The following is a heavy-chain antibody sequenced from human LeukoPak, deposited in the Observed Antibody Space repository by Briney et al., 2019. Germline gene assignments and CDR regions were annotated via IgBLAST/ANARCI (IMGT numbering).Heavy chain of an antibody. CDR2: ISSSGSSI. Sequence: PGGSLRLSCAASGFTFSSYEMNWLRQAPGKGLEWVSYISSSGSSIYYADSVKGRFTISRDNAKNSLYLQMNSLRAEDTAIYYCARGYGYYNYWGQGTLVTVSS. CDR3: ARGYGYYNY. V-gene: IGHV3-48*03. D-gene: IGHD3-3*01. J-gene: IGHJ4*02. CDR1: GFTFSSYE.